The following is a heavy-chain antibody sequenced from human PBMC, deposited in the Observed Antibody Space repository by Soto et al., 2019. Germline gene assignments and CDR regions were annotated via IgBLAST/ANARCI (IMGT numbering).Heavy chain of an antibody. CDR1: GFTFSSYA. J-gene: IGHJ4*02. Sequence: PGGSLRLSCAASGFTFSSYAMSWVRQAPGKGLEWVSAISGSGGSTYYADSVKGRFTISRDNSKNTLYLQMNSLRAEDTAVYYCAKAPVLMVYATLFDYCGQGTLVTVSS. CDR3: AKAPVLMVYATLFDY. V-gene: IGHV3-23*01. D-gene: IGHD2-8*01. CDR2: ISGSGGST.